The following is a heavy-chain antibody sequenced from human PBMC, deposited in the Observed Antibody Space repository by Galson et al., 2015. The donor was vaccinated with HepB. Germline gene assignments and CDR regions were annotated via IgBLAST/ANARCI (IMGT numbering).Heavy chain of an antibody. CDR2: ISYDGGNK. CDR1: GFTFSSYA. J-gene: IGHJ3*02. Sequence: SLRLSCAASGFTFSSYAMHWVRQAPGKGLEWVAVISYDGGNKYYADPVTGRCTIYRDNSKTTLYLQMNSLRAEDTAVDYCARDRGPTGDDAFDIWGQGTMVTVSS. D-gene: IGHD3-16*01. V-gene: IGHV3-30-3*01. CDR3: ARDRGPTGDDAFDI.